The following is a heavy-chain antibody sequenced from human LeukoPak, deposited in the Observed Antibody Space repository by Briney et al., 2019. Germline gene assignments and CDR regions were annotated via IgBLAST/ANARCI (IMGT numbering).Heavy chain of an antibody. Sequence: SVKVSCKASGGTFSSYTINWVRQAPGQGLEWMGGIIPIFGAANYAQNFRGRVTITAHESTSTAYMELSSLRSEDTAMYYCARGSVDMATSTWDGVDYWGQGTLVIVSS. J-gene: IGHJ4*02. D-gene: IGHD5-24*01. V-gene: IGHV1-69*13. CDR2: IIPIFGAA. CDR1: GGTFSSYT. CDR3: ARGSVDMATSTWDGVDY.